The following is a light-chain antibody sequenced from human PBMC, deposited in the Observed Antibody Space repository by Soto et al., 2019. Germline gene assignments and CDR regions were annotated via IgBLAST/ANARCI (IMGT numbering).Light chain of an antibody. V-gene: IGLV2-14*01. CDR3: SSYTSSSIDYV. CDR1: SSDVGGYNY. CDR2: EVS. Sequence: QSALTQPASVSGSPGQSITLSCTGTSSDVGGYNYVSWYQQHPGKAPKLMIYEVSNRPSGVSNRFSGSKSGNTASLTISGLQAEDEADYYYSSYTSSSIDYVFGTGTKLTVL. J-gene: IGLJ1*01.